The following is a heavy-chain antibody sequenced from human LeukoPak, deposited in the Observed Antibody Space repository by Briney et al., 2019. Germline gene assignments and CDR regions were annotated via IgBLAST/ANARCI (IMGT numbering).Heavy chain of an antibody. CDR2: IYGGGSGST. D-gene: IGHD1-14*01. J-gene: IGHJ4*02. Sequence: GGSLRLSCVASGFTFSKYTMSWVRQAPGKGLEWVSGIYGGGSGSTFYAESVKGRFTISRDNSKNTLYLQMNSLRDEDAAIYYCAKDFTPDGIWDIDYWGRGTLITVSS. V-gene: IGHV3-23*01. CDR3: AKDFTPDGIWDIDY. CDR1: GFTFSKYT.